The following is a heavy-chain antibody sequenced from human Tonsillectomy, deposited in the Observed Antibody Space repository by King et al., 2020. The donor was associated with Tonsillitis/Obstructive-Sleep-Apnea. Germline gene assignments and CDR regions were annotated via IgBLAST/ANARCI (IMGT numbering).Heavy chain of an antibody. V-gene: IGHV3-30*18. J-gene: IGHJ4*02. D-gene: IGHD6-13*01. CDR1: GFTFSSYG. CDR2: ISYVEKNK. CDR3: AKDLRNSWTFDY. Sequence: QLVQSGGGVVQPGRSLRLSCAASGFTFSSYGMNWVRQAPGKGLEWVAIISYVEKNKFYADSVKGRFTISRDNSTSTLYLQMNSLRTDDTAVYYCAKDLRNSWTFDYWGQGTLVTVSS.